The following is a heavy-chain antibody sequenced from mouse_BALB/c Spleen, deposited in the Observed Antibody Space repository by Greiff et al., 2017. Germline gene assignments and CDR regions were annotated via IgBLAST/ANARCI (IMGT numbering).Heavy chain of an antibody. CDR1: GFSLTSYG. Sequence: QVQLQQSGPGLVQPSQSLSITCTVSGFSLTSYGVHWVRQSPGKGLEWLGVIWSGGSTDYNAAFISRLSISKDNSKSQVFFKMNSLQANDTAIYYCARNWGYYDAPLDYWGQGTTLTVSS. CDR2: IWSGGST. D-gene: IGHD2-4*01. J-gene: IGHJ2*01. V-gene: IGHV2-2*02. CDR3: ARNWGYYDAPLDY.